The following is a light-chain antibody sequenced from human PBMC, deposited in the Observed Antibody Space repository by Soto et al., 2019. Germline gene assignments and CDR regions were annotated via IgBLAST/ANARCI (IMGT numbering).Light chain of an antibody. CDR3: QQSRNWPLT. CDR2: DAS. Sequence: EIVMMQSPATLSASPGEGATLSCKAGQNVYNNLAWYQQRPGQPPRLLIYDASTRATGISARFSGSGYGTEFTLTISSLQSEDFAVYFCQQSRNWPLTFGGGTKVDIK. V-gene: IGKV3-15*01. CDR1: QNVYNN. J-gene: IGKJ4*02.